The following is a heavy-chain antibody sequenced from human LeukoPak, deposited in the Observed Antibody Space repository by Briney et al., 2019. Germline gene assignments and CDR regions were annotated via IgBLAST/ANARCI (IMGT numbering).Heavy chain of an antibody. J-gene: IGHJ4*02. CDR3: ARDLDSSSIDY. V-gene: IGHV3-74*01. CDR1: GFTFSSYA. Sequence: GGSLRLSCAASGFTFSSYAMHWVRQAPGKGLVWVSRINTDGSSTSYADSVKGRFTISRDNAKNTLYLQMNSLRAEDTAVYYCARDLDSSSIDYWGQGTLVTVSS. CDR2: INTDGSST. D-gene: IGHD6-13*01.